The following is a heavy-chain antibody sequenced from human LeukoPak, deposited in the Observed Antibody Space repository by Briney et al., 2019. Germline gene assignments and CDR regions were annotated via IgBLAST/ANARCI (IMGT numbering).Heavy chain of an antibody. D-gene: IGHD3-16*01. CDR3: AKDTGPLMITFGGVVISYFDY. Sequence: GGSLRLSCAGSGFIFSNYAMSWVRQAPGKGLEWVSGIKGNGFDTYYADSVKGRFTVSRDNSKNTLSLQMNSLSAEDTAVYYCAKDTGPLMITFGGVVISYFDYWGQGALVSVSS. CDR2: IKGNGFDT. V-gene: IGHV3-23*01. CDR1: GFIFSNYA. J-gene: IGHJ4*02.